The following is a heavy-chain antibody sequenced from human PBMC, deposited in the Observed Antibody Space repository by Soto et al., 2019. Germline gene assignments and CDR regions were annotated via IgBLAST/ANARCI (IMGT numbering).Heavy chain of an antibody. CDR2: IYPDDSDT. V-gene: IGHV5-51*01. D-gene: IGHD6-13*01. Sequence: PGESLKISCKGSGYSFTSHWIGWVRQMSGKGLEWMGTIYPDDSDTRYRPSFQGQVTISADKSISTAYLQWSSLKASDTAMYYCARHMEAAAGQFYYYYGMDVWGQGTTVTVSS. CDR1: GYSFTSHW. J-gene: IGHJ6*02. CDR3: ARHMEAAAGQFYYYYGMDV.